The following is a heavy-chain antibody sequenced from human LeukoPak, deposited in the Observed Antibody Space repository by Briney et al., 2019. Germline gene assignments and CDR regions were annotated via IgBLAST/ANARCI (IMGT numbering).Heavy chain of an antibody. CDR3: ARGPLIAAAGTW. J-gene: IGHJ4*02. CDR2: INQDGTEK. V-gene: IGHV3-7*03. D-gene: IGHD6-13*01. Sequence: SGGSLRLPCAASGFTFSSYWMSWVRQAPGEGLEWVAKINQDGTEKAYVDSVRGRFTISRDNAKNSLFLQMNSLRAEDTAVYYCARGPLIAAAGTWWGQGTLVTVSS. CDR1: GFTFSSYW.